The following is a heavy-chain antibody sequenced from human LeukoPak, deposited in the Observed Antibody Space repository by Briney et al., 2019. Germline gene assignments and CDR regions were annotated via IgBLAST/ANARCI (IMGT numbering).Heavy chain of an antibody. D-gene: IGHD2-2*01. CDR2: INPSGGST. Sequence: ASVKVSCKASGYTFTSYYMHWVRQAPGQGLEWMGIINPSGGSTSYAQKFQGRVTMTRDTSTSTVYMELSSLGSEDTAVYYCARDSGARYCSSTSCYGAQYFQHWGQGTLVTVSS. CDR1: GYTFTSYY. V-gene: IGHV1-46*01. CDR3: ARDSGARYCSSTSCYGAQYFQH. J-gene: IGHJ1*01.